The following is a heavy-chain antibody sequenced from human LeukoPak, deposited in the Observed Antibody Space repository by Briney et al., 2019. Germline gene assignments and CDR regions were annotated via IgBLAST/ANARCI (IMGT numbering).Heavy chain of an antibody. Sequence: GGSLRLSCSASGFTFSSYAMHWVRQAPGKGLEYVSAISSNGGSTYYADSVKGRLTISRDNSKNTLYLQMSSLRAEDTAVYYCVKDGRRGYSYGYSDYWGQGTLVTVSS. V-gene: IGHV3-64D*06. CDR3: VKDGRRGYSYGYSDY. CDR1: GFTFSSYA. D-gene: IGHD5-18*01. CDR2: ISSNGGST. J-gene: IGHJ4*02.